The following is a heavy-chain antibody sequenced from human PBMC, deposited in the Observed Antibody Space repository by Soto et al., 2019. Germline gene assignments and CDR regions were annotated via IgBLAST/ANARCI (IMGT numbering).Heavy chain of an antibody. Sequence: PXERLSLSCTVSGGSISSYYWSWIRQPPGKGLEWIGYIYYSGSTNYNPSLKSRVTISLDTSKNQFSLKLSSVTAADTAVYYCARSMGKWFDSWGQGTLVTVSS. D-gene: IGHD1-26*01. CDR2: IYYSGST. CDR3: ARSMGKWFDS. V-gene: IGHV4-59*01. CDR1: GGSISSYY. J-gene: IGHJ5*01.